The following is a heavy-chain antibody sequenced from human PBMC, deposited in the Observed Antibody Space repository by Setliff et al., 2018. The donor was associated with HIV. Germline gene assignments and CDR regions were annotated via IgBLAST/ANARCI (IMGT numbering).Heavy chain of an antibody. V-gene: IGHV5-10-1*01. Sequence: GESLKISCKGSGYSFTSYWISWVRQMPGKGLEWMGRIDPSDSYTNYSPSFQGHVTISADRSISTAYLQWSSLKASDTAMYYCARPRRDGYEVDYWGQGTLVTVSS. J-gene: IGHJ4*02. CDR1: GYSFTSYW. D-gene: IGHD5-12*01. CDR2: IDPSDSYT. CDR3: ARPRRDGYEVDY.